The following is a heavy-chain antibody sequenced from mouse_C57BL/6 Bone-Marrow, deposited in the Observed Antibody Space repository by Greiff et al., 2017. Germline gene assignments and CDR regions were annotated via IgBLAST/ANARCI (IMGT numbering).Heavy chain of an antibody. CDR1: GFTFSDYY. Sequence: EVQGVESGGGLVQPGGSLKLSCAASGFTFSDYYMYWVRQTPEKRLEWVAYISNGGGSTYYPDTVKGRFTISRDNAKNTLYLQMSRLKSEDTAMYYFARQRYLFYAMDYWGQGTSVTVAS. CDR2: ISNGGGST. J-gene: IGHJ4*01. D-gene: IGHD5-5*01. V-gene: IGHV5-12*01. CDR3: ARQRYLFYAMDY.